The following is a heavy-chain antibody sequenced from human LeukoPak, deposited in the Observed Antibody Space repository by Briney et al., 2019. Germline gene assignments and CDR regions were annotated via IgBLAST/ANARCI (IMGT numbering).Heavy chain of an antibody. V-gene: IGHV5-51*01. Sequence: GESLKISCKGSGYSFISYWISWVRQMPGKGLEWMGIIYPGDSDTRYSPSFQGQVTISADKSIRNAYLQWSSLKASDTAMYYCARGSSGYSYGFDYWGQGTLVTVSS. CDR1: GYSFISYW. CDR2: IYPGDSDT. D-gene: IGHD5-18*01. CDR3: ARGSSGYSYGFDY. J-gene: IGHJ4*02.